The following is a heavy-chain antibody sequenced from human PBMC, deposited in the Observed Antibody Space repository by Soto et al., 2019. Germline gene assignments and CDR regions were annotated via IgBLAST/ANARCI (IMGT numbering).Heavy chain of an antibody. J-gene: IGHJ6*03. CDR2: IYYSGST. D-gene: IGHD2-15*01. V-gene: IGHV4-31*03. CDR1: GVSISSGGYY. CDR3: ARTEKDKYTYYYYYYMDV. Sequence: SETLSLTCTVSGVSISSGGYYWSWIRQHPGKGLEWIGYIYYSGSTYYNPSLKSRVTISVDTSKNQFSLKLSSVTAADTAVYYCARTEKDKYTYYYYYYMDVWGKGTTVTVSS.